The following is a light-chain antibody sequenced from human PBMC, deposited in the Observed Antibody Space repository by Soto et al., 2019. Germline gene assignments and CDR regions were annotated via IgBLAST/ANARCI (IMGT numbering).Light chain of an antibody. CDR1: QSLLHSNGYKY. CDR3: MQALRTPYT. Sequence: DTVLTQSPFSLPVTPGEPASISCRSSQSLLHSNGYKYLDWYLQKPGQSPQLLIYMSSTRASGVSDRFSGSVSGTDFTLKISRVEAEDVGVYYCMQALRTPYTFGQGTRLEIK. CDR2: MSS. V-gene: IGKV2-28*01. J-gene: IGKJ5*01.